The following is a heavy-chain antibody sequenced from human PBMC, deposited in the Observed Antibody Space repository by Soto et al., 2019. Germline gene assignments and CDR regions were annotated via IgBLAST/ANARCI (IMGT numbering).Heavy chain of an antibody. V-gene: IGHV1-24*01. J-gene: IGHJ5*02. CDR3: ATAEWYSRSSTWFDP. CDR1: GYTLTELS. D-gene: IGHD6-6*01. Sequence: ASVKVSCRVSGYTLTELSMHWVRQAPGKGLEWMGGFDPEDGETIYAQKFQGRVTMTEDTSTDTAYMELSSLRSEDTAVYYCATAEWYSRSSTWFDPCGQGTLVTVSS. CDR2: FDPEDGET.